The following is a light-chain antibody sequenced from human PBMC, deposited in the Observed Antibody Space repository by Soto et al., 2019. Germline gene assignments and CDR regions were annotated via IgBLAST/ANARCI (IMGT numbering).Light chain of an antibody. V-gene: IGKV3-20*01. CDR2: GAY. CDR3: QQYGSSAT. J-gene: IGKJ1*01. CDR1: QSVSSSY. Sequence: EIVLTQSPGTLSLSPGERATISCRASQSVSSSYLAWYQQQPGQAPRLLIYGAYSRATGIPDRFSGSGSGKDFTLTISRLEPEDSAVYYCQQYGSSATFGQGTKVEIK.